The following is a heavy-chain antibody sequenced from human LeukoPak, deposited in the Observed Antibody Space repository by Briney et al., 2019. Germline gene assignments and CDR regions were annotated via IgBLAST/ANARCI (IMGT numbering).Heavy chain of an antibody. Sequence: SGGSLRLSCAASGFTFSGFDMHWVRQASGKGLEWVGRIRSKAHSYATAYAASVKGRFTISRDDSKNTAYLQMNSLKTVDTAVYFCTTHTWRGLTWIEYFQHWGQGTLVTVSA. CDR3: TTHTWRGLTWIEYFQH. CDR2: IRSKAHSYAT. D-gene: IGHD1-20*01. J-gene: IGHJ1*01. V-gene: IGHV3-73*01. CDR1: GFTFSGFD.